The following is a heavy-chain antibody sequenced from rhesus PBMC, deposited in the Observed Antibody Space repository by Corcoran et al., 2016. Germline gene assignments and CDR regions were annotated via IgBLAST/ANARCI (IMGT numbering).Heavy chain of an antibody. CDR1: GGSIRDDYY. Sequence: QVQLQESGPGLVKPSETLSLTCAVSGGSIRDDYYWSWIRQPPGKRLEGIGNIYGSGGGTTYNPSLKSRVTVSTDTSKNQFSLQLSCVTAADTAVYYWAGLEGYYRGSYSWGQGGLVTVAS. J-gene: IGHJ4*01. V-gene: IGHV4-106*01. CDR3: AGLEGYYRGSYS. CDR2: IYGSGGGT. D-gene: IGHD3-16*01.